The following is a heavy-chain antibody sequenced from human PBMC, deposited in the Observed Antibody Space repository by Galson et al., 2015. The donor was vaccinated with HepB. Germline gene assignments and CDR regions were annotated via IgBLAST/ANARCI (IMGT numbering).Heavy chain of an antibody. D-gene: IGHD3-10*01. V-gene: IGHV3-30*18. CDR3: AKDGDFGGSGSYYISSYYYYYYGMDV. CDR2: ISYDGSNK. J-gene: IGHJ6*02. CDR1: GFTFSSYG. Sequence: SLRLSCAASGFTFSSYGMHWVRQAPGKGLEWVAVISYDGSNKYYADSAKGRFTISRDNSKNTLYLQMNSLRAEDTAVYYCAKDGDFGGSGSYYISSYYYYYYGMDVWGQGTTVTVSS.